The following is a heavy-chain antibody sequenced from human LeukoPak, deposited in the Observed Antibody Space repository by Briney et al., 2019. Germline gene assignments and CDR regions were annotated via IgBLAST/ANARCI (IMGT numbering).Heavy chain of an antibody. J-gene: IGHJ4*02. V-gene: IGHV1-2*02. CDR2: INPNSGGT. D-gene: IGHD1-14*01. CDR3: ARVLARYGNLDY. CDR1: GYTFTDYY. Sequence: ASVKVSCKASGYTFTDYYIHWVRQAPGQGLEWMGWINPNSGGTNYTPKFQGRVTMTRDTSISTACLELNRLTSDDTAVYYCARVLARYGNLDYWGQGILVTVSS.